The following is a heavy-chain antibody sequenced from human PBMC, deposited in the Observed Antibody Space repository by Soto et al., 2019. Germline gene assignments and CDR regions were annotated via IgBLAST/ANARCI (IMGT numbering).Heavy chain of an antibody. CDR1: GYTFTSYG. J-gene: IGHJ6*02. Sequence: GASVKVPCKASGYTFTSYGISWVRQAPGQGLEWMGWISAYNGNTNYAQKLQGRVTMTTDTSTSTAYMELRSLRSDDTAVYYCAIGPERGDSSSWYVASKYYYYYYGMDVWGQGTTVTVSS. CDR2: ISAYNGNT. CDR3: AIGPERGDSSSWYVASKYYYYYYGMDV. D-gene: IGHD6-13*01. V-gene: IGHV1-18*01.